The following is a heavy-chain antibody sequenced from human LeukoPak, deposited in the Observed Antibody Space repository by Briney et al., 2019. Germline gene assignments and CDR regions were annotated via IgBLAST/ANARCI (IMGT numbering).Heavy chain of an antibody. CDR3: ARSRTIAARRGLDY. D-gene: IGHD6-6*01. CDR2: IIPIFGTA. Sequence: SVKVSCKASGGTFSSYAISWVRQAPGQGLEWMGGIIPIFGTANYAQKFQGRVTITADKSTSTAYMELSSLRSEDTAVYYCARSRTIAARRGLDYWGQGTLVTVSP. J-gene: IGHJ4*02. V-gene: IGHV1-69*06. CDR1: GGTFSSYA.